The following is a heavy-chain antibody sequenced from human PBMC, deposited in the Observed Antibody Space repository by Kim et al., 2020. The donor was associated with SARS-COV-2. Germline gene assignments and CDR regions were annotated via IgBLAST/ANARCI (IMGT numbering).Heavy chain of an antibody. CDR2: ISSNGGST. J-gene: IGHJ6*02. D-gene: IGHD6-6*01. Sequence: GGYLRLSCAASGFTFSSYAMHWVRQAPGKGLEYVSAISSNGGSTYYGNSVKGRFTISRDNSKNTLYLQMGSLRAEDMAVYYCARVSIAARGTDVWGQGTTVTVSS. V-gene: IGHV3-64*01. CDR3: ARVSIAARGTDV. CDR1: GFTFSSYA.